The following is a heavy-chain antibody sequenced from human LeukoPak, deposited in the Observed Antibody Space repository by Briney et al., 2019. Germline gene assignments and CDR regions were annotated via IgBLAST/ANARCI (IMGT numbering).Heavy chain of an antibody. CDR1: VFTFSSYS. CDR3: ARDLAAGVVVPAGAFDI. V-gene: IGHV3-21*01. D-gene: IGHD2-2*01. CDR2: ISSSSSYI. Sequence: GGSLRLSCAASVFTFSSYSMNWVCQAPGKGLEWVLSISSSSSYIYYADSVKGRFTISRDNAKNSLYLQMNSLRAEDTAVYYCARDLAAGVVVPAGAFDIWGQGPMVTVSS. J-gene: IGHJ3*02.